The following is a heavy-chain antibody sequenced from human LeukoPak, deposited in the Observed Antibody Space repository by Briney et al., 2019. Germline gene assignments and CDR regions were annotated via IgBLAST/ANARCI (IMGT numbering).Heavy chain of an antibody. CDR3: SRVSVVRGPQSFEY. J-gene: IGHJ4*02. CDR1: GFTFSSYA. CDR2: ISGSGGST. D-gene: IGHD3-10*01. Sequence: GGSLRLSCAASGFTFSSYAMSWVRQAPGKGLEWVSAISGSGGSTYYADSVKGRFTISRDNSQNTLYLQMNSLRAEATAEYYWSRVSVVRGPQSFEYWGEGTLVTVSS. V-gene: IGHV3-23*01.